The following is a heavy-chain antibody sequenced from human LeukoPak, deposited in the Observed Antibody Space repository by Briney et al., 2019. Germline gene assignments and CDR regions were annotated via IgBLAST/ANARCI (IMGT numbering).Heavy chain of an antibody. CDR1: GYTFTGYY. D-gene: IGHD5-24*01. CDR2: INPNSGGT. CDR3: ARDWGSRWLQLFHYYYMDV. V-gene: IGHV1-2*02. Sequence: ASVKVSCKASGYTFTGYYMHWVRQAPGQGLEWMGWINPNSGGTNYAQKFQGRVTMTRDTSISTAYMELSRLRSDDTAVYYCARDWGSRWLQLFHYYYMDVWGKGTTVTVSS. J-gene: IGHJ6*03.